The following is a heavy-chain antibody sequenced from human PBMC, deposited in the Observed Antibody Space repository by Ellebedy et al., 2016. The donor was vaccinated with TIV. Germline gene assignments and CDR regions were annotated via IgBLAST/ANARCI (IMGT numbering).Heavy chain of an antibody. D-gene: IGHD5-18*01. V-gene: IGHV4-34*01. CDR3: ARDTAMI. J-gene: IGHJ4*02. Sequence: MPSETLSLTCAVYGGSFSGYYWSWIRQPPGKGLEWIGEINHSGSTNYNPSLKSRVTISVDTSKNQFSLKLSSVTAADTAVYYCARDTAMIWGQGTLVTVSS. CDR2: INHSGST. CDR1: GGSFSGYY.